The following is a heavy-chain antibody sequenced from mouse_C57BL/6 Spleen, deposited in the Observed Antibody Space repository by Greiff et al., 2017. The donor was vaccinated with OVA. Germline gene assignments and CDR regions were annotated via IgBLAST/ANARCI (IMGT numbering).Heavy chain of an antibody. Sequence: VKVVESGAELVRPGTSVKVSCKASGYAFTNYLIEWVKQRPGQGLEWIGVINPGSGGTNYNEKFKGKATLTADKSSSTAYMQLSSLTSEDSAVYFCARSPLDYGSTLDYWGQGTTLTVSS. D-gene: IGHD1-1*01. J-gene: IGHJ2*01. V-gene: IGHV1-54*01. CDR2: INPGSGGT. CDR1: GYAFTNYL. CDR3: ARSPLDYGSTLDY.